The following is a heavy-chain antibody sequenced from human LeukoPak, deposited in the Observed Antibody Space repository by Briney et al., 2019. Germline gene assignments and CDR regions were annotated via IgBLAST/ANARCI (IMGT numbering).Heavy chain of an antibody. CDR3: ARGETAAGTRY. CDR1: GGSISNYY. Sequence: SETLSLTCTVSGGSISNYYWSWIRQPPGKGLEWIGEINHSGSTNYNPSLKSRVTISVDTSKNQFSLKLSSVTAADTAVYYCARGETAAGTRYWGQGTLVTVSS. CDR2: INHSGST. D-gene: IGHD6-13*01. V-gene: IGHV4-34*01. J-gene: IGHJ4*02.